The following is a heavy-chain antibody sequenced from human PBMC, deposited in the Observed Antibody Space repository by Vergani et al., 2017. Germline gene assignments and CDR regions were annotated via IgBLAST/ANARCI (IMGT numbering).Heavy chain of an antibody. J-gene: IGHJ6*03. CDR3: ARAGSSSSWRASYYYYYYMDV. D-gene: IGHD6-13*01. CDR2: IYTSGST. Sequence: QVQLQESGPGLVKPSQTLSLTCTVSGGSISSGSYYWSWIRQPAGKGLEWIGRIYTSGSTNYNPSLKSRVTMSVDTSKNQFSLKLSSVTAADTAVYYCARAGSSSSWRASYYYYYYMDVWGKGTTVTVSS. CDR1: GGSISSGSYY. V-gene: IGHV4-61*02.